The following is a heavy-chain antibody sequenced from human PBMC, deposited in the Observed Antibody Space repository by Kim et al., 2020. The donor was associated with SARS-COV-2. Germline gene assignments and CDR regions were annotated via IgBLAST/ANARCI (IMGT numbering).Heavy chain of an antibody. CDR1: GGSISSYY. J-gene: IGHJ5*02. CDR3: AREPLGIVGAPGWFDP. Sequence: SETLSLTCTVSGGSISSYYWSWIRQPPGKGLEWIGYIYYSGSTNYNPSLKSRVTISVDTSKNQFSLKLSSVTAADTAVYYCAREPLGIVGAPGWFDPWGQGTLVTVSS. CDR2: IYYSGST. V-gene: IGHV4-59*13. D-gene: IGHD1-26*01.